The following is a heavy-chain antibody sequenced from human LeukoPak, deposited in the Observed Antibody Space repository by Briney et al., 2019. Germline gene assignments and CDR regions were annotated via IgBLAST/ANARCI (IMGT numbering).Heavy chain of an antibody. Sequence: GGSLTPSCAASGFTFSSYAMHWVRQAPGKGLEWVAVISYDGSNKYYADSVKGRFTISRDNSKNTLYLQMNSLRAEDTAVYYCARDCSSTSCYSGLDYWGQGTLVTVSS. CDR1: GFTFSSYA. CDR2: ISYDGSNK. D-gene: IGHD2-2*01. J-gene: IGHJ4*02. V-gene: IGHV3-30*04. CDR3: ARDCSSTSCYSGLDY.